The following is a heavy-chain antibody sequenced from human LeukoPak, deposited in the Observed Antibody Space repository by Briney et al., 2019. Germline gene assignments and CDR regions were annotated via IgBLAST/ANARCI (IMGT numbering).Heavy chain of an antibody. CDR2: IYYSGST. Sequence: SSETLSLTCCVSVYSIRNYYWGWVRQPRGRGVEWIGYIYYSGSTNYNPSLKSRVTISVDTSKSQFSLRVSSVTAADTAVYYCARGGNWFDYWGQGTRVTVSS. D-gene: IGHD4-23*01. CDR1: VYSIRNYY. J-gene: IGHJ4*02. V-gene: IGHV4-59*13. CDR3: ARGGNWFDY.